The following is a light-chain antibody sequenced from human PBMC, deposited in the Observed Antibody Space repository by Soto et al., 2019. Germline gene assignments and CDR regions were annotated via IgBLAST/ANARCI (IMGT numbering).Light chain of an antibody. CDR2: GAS. CDR3: QQYGSSPWT. CDR1: QSVSSSF. Sequence: EIVLTQSPGTLSLSPGERATLSCRASQSVSSSFLAWYQQKPGQAPRLLIYGASIRATGIPDRFSGSGSGTDFTLTIRRVEHEDFAVYYGQQYGSSPWTFGQGTKVEIK. J-gene: IGKJ1*01. V-gene: IGKV3-20*01.